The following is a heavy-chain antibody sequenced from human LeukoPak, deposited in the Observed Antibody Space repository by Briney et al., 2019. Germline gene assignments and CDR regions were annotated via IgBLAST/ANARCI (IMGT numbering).Heavy chain of an antibody. CDR1: GFTFSSYG. CDR2: IRSKTYGETT. CDR3: SRADYYGSGSPISLDV. V-gene: IGHV3-49*04. Sequence: GGSLRLSSAASGFTFSSYGMHWVRQAPGKGLEWVGFIRSKTYGETTEYAASVKGRFTISRDDSKSIAYLQMNSLKTEDTAVYYCSRADYYGSGSPISLDVWGKGTTVTVSS. D-gene: IGHD3-10*01. J-gene: IGHJ6*04.